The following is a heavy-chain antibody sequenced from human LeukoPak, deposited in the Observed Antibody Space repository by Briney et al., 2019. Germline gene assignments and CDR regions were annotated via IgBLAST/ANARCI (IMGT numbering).Heavy chain of an antibody. CDR2: IKGDESEK. CDR1: GFTFSTYW. J-gene: IGHJ4*02. V-gene: IGHV3-7*01. D-gene: IGHD1-26*01. CDR3: ARDVGGSLDY. Sequence: GGSLRLSCAASGFTFSTYWMAWVRQAPGKGLEWVANIKGDESEKHQADSVKGRFTISRDNAQNSVYLHMRSLRGEDTAVYYCARDVGGSLDYWGQGTLVTVSS.